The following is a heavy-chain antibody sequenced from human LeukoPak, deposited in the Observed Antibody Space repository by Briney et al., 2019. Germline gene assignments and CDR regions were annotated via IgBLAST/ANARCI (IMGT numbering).Heavy chain of an antibody. D-gene: IGHD2-15*01. CDR2: ISAYNGNT. CDR3: ARDRGMVAATFNWLDP. V-gene: IGHV1-18*01. CDR1: GYTFTSYG. Sequence: AASVKVSCKASGYTFTSYGISWVRQAPGQGLEWMGWISAYNGNTNYAQKLQGRVTMTTDTSTSTAYMELRSLRSDDTAVYYCARDRGMVAATFNWLDPWGQGTLVTVSS. J-gene: IGHJ5*02.